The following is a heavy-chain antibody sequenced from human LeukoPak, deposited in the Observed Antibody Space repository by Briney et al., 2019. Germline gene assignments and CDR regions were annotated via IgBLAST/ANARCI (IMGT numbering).Heavy chain of an antibody. V-gene: IGHV3-9*01. J-gene: IGHJ4*02. Sequence: PGRSLRLSCAASGFTFDDYAMHWVRQAPGKGLEWVSGISWNSGSIGYADSVKGRFTISRDNAKNSLYLQMNSLRAEDTALYHCAKDTYSSSLTGFDYWGQGTLVTVSS. CDR2: ISWNSGSI. CDR1: GFTFDDYA. D-gene: IGHD6-6*01. CDR3: AKDTYSSSLTGFDY.